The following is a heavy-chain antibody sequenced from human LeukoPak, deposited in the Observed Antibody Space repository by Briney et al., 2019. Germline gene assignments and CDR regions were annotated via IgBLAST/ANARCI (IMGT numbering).Heavy chain of an antibody. J-gene: IGHJ4*02. D-gene: IGHD3-10*01. V-gene: IGHV3-20*04. CDR3: ARRRVTFVRGVDITSYYFDY. Sequence: GGSLRLSCAASGFTFDDYGMSWVRQAPGKGLEWVSGINWNGGSTGCADSVKGRFTISRDNAKNSLYLQMNSLRAEDTAFYCCARRRVTFVRGVDITSYYFDYWGQGTLVTVSS. CDR1: GFTFDDYG. CDR2: INWNGGST.